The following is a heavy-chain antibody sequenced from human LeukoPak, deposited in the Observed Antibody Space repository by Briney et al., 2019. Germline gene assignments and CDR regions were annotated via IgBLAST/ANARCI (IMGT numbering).Heavy chain of an antibody. J-gene: IGHJ4*02. V-gene: IGHV3-23*01. CDR3: AKQDIAVVPASFFFKTEFDF. CDR2: ISNSGDYT. Sequence: GGSLRLSCAASGFTFSSYAMSWVRQAPGKGLEWVSAISNSGDYTYYADSVKGRFTISRDNSKNTLYLQMNTLRAEDTAVYYCAKQDIAVVPASFFFKTEFDFWGQGALVIVSS. CDR1: GFTFSSYA. D-gene: IGHD2-2*01.